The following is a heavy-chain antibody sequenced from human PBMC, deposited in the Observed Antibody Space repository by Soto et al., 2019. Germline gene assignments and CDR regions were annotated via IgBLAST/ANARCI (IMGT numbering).Heavy chain of an antibody. Sequence: QVQLVESGGGVVQPGRSLRLSCAASGFTFSNYGMHWVRQAPGKGLEWVAVIYYDGSDKFYADSVTGRFTVSRDTSKTTLYLQMNSLRAEDTAVYYCARDRILYDFWRGYLSGYFDYWGQEPLVPVSS. CDR3: ARDRILYDFWRGYLSGYFDY. J-gene: IGHJ4*02. D-gene: IGHD3-3*01. V-gene: IGHV3-33*01. CDR1: GFTFSNYG. CDR2: IYYDGSDK.